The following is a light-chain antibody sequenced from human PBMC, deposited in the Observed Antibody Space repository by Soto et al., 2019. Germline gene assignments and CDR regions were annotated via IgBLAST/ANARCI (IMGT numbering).Light chain of an antibody. CDR1: QSISNSY. J-gene: IGKJ1*01. CDR2: GAS. V-gene: IGKV3-20*01. CDR3: QQYGSSPWT. Sequence: EIVLTQSPGTLSLSTGERATLSCRASQSISNSYLAWYQQKPGQAPRLLIHGASSRATGIPDRFSGTGSATDFTHTISRLEPEDFAVYYCQQYGSSPWTFGQGTKVEIK.